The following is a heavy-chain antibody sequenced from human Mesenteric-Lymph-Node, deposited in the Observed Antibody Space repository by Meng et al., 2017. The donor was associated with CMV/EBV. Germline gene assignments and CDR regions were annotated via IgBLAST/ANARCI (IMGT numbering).Heavy chain of an antibody. D-gene: IGHD1-26*01. CDR1: GFTVSSNY. CDR3: ARDQGAAFDY. CDR2: IYSGGST. V-gene: IGHV3-53*01. Sequence: GESLKISRAASGFTVSSNYMSWVRQAPGKGLEWVSVIYSGGSTYYADSVKGRFTIPRDNSKNTLYLQMNSLRAEDTAVYYCARDQGAAFDYWGQGTLVTVSS. J-gene: IGHJ4*02.